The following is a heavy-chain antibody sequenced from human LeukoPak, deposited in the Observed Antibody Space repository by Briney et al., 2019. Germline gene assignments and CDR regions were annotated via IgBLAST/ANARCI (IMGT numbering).Heavy chain of an antibody. CDR3: AAWSGYYRECYFDY. CDR2: IHYSGST. CDR1: GGSISSGDYY. D-gene: IGHD3-3*01. Sequence: SETLSLTCTVSGGSISSGDYYWSRIPQPPGKGLEWIGYIHYSGSTYYNPSLKSRVTISVDTSKNQFSLKLSSVTAADTAVYYCAAWSGYYRECYFDYCGQGALVTVSS. V-gene: IGHV4-30-4*01. J-gene: IGHJ4*02.